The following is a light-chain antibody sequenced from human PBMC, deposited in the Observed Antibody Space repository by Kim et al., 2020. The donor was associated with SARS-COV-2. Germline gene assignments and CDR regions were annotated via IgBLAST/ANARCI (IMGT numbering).Light chain of an antibody. CDR2: EDD. Sequence: GQEVTLSCTPSSGSINDQYVPWYQTRPGGVPTTVISEDDQRPSGVSDRFSGSLDKSSNSASLTISGLRTEDEADYYCQSYNRDNVLFGGGTQLTVL. CDR1: SGSINDQY. CDR3: QSYNRDNVL. J-gene: IGLJ2*01. V-gene: IGLV6-57*03.